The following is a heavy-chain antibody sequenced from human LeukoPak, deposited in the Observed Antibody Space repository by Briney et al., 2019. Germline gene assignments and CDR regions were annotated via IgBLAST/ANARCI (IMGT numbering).Heavy chain of an antibody. CDR3: AKAHLISGGSCYFCPRDTGRVGGNFDI. CDR2: ISGSGGST. CDR1: GFTFSSYA. V-gene: IGHV3-23*01. Sequence: GGSLRLSCAASGFTFSSYAMSWVRQAPGKGLEWVSAISGSGGSTYYADFVKGRFTISRDNSKNTLYLQMNSLRAEDTAVYYCAKAHLISGGSCYFCPRDTGRVGGNFDIWGQGTMVTVSS. J-gene: IGHJ3*02. D-gene: IGHD2-15*01.